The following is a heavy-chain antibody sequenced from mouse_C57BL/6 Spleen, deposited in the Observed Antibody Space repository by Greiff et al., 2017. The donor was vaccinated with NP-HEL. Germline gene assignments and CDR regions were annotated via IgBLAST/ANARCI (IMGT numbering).Heavy chain of an antibody. CDR2: IYPGDGDT. CDR1: GYAFSSYW. J-gene: IGHJ4*01. D-gene: IGHD2-4*01. V-gene: IGHV1-80*01. Sequence: QVQLQQSGAELVKPGASVKISCKASGYAFSSYWMNWVKQRPGKGLEWIGQIYPGDGDTNYNGKFKGKATLTADTSSSTAYMQLSSLTSEDSAVYFCARSTMTAYYAMDYWGQGTSVTVSS. CDR3: ARSTMTAYYAMDY.